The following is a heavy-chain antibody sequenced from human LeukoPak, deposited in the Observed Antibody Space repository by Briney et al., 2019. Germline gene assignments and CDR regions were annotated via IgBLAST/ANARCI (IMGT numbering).Heavy chain of an antibody. CDR2: IYHGGST. D-gene: IGHD3-10*01. V-gene: IGHV4-4*02. J-gene: IGHJ5*02. CDR1: GGSISSFNW. Sequence: SETLSLTCAVSGGSISSFNWWSWVRQPPGKGLEWIGEIYHGGSTNYNPSLKSRVAMSVDRARNQFSLRLNSVTAADTAVYYCAKGEDYGSGTVHFPPWGQGPLVTVSS. CDR3: AKGEDYGSGTVHFPP.